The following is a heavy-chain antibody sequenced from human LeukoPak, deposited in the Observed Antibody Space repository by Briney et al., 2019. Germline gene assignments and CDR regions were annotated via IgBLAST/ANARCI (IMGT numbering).Heavy chain of an antibody. V-gene: IGHV3-7*01. D-gene: IGHD4-17*01. CDR3: ARGRTTVITQRYYYYYMDV. CDR1: GFTFSSYW. J-gene: IGHJ6*03. Sequence: PSGGSLRLSCAASGFTFSSYWMSWVRQAPGKGLEWVANINQDGSEKYYVDSVKGRFTISRDNAKNSLYLQMDSLRAEDTAVYYCARGRTTVITQRYYYYYMDVWGKGTTVTVSS. CDR2: INQDGSEK.